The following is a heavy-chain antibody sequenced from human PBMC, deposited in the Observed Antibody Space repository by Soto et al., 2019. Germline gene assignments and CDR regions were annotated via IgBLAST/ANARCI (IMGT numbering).Heavy chain of an antibody. CDR3: AKDVYGVTHAFDI. CDR2: ISGSGGST. D-gene: IGHD2-21*02. Sequence: EVQLLESGGGLVQPGGSLRLSCAASGFTFSSYAMSWVRQAPGKGLEWVSAISGSGGSTYYADSVKGRFTISRDNSKNKLYLQMNRLTAEDTAVYYCAKDVYGVTHAFDIWGQGTMVTVSS. CDR1: GFTFSSYA. V-gene: IGHV3-23*01. J-gene: IGHJ3*02.